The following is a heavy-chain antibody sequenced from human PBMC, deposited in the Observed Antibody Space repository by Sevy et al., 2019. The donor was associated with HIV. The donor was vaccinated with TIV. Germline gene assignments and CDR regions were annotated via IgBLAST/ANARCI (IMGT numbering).Heavy chain of an antibody. V-gene: IGHV4-4*02. J-gene: IGHJ5*02. Sequence: SETLSLTCAVSGGSISSSNWWSWVRQPPGKGLEWIGEIYRSGGTNYNPSLKSRVTISVDKSKNQFSLKLSSVTAADTAVYYCARMRAAGTRSEVWFDPRGQGTLVTVSS. CDR2: IYRSGGT. D-gene: IGHD6-13*01. CDR1: GGSISSSNW. CDR3: ARMRAAGTRSEVWFDP.